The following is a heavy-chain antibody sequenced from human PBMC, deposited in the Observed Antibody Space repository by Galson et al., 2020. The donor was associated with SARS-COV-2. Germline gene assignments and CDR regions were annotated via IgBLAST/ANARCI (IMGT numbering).Heavy chain of an antibody. V-gene: IGHV5-51*01. CDR1: GYSFTSYW. CDR3: ASSYSSSPGYFDY. Sequence: HGESLKISCKGSGYSFTSYWIGWVRQMPGKGLEWMGIIYPGDSDTRYSPSFQGQVTISADKSISTAYLQWSSLKASDTAMYYCASSYSSSPGYFDYWGQGILVTVSS. D-gene: IGHD6-6*01. CDR2: IYPGDSDT. J-gene: IGHJ4*02.